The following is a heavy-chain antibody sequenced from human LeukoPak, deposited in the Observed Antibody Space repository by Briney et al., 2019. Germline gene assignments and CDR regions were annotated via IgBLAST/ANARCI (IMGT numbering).Heavy chain of an antibody. CDR3: AREALRYSSSWDY. D-gene: IGHD6-6*01. Sequence: ASVKVSCKASGFTFTSSAVQWVRQARGQRLEWIGRIVVGSGNTNYAQKFQERVTITRDMSTSTVYMELSSLRSEDTAVYYCAREALRYSSSWDYWGQGTLVTVSS. CDR2: IVVGSGNT. CDR1: GFTFTSSA. V-gene: IGHV1-58*01. J-gene: IGHJ4*02.